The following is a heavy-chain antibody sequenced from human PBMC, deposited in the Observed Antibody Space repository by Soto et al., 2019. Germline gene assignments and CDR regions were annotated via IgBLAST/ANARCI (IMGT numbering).Heavy chain of an antibody. J-gene: IGHJ4*02. CDR3: ARTLYSGYDYLDY. CDR2: IIPIFGTA. V-gene: IGHV1-69*13. Sequence: GASVKVSCKASGGTFSSYAIIWVRQAPGQGLEWMGGIIPIFGTANYAQKFQGRVTITADESTSTAYMELSSLRSEDTAVYYCARTLYSGYDYLDYWGRGTLVTVSS. D-gene: IGHD5-12*01. CDR1: GGTFSSYA.